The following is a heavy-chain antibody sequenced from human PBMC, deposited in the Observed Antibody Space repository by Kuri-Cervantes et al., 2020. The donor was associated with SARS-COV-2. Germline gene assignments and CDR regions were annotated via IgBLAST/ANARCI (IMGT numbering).Heavy chain of an antibody. Sequence: SVKVSCKASGGAFSSYPLSWVRQAPGQGLEWMGEINPMFHKANFAEEFQGRVTLTTDESTSTAYMELSSLTSQDTAVYYCARARYSGSYLFDYWGQGTLVTVSS. D-gene: IGHD1-26*01. CDR1: GGAFSSYP. CDR3: ARARYSGSYLFDY. V-gene: IGHV1-69*05. CDR2: INPMFHKA. J-gene: IGHJ4*02.